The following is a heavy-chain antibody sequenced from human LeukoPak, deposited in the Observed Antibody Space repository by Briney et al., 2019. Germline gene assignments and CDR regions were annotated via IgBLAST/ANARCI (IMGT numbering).Heavy chain of an antibody. V-gene: IGHV4-59*01. CDR1: GGSISSYY. CDR3: ARYSNYGNGFDY. CDR2: IYYSGST. J-gene: IGHJ4*02. D-gene: IGHD4-11*01. Sequence: PSETLSLTCTVSGGSISSYYWSWVRQPPGKGLEWIGYIYYSGSTNYNPSLKSRVTISVDTSKNQFSLKLSSVTAADTAVYCCARYSNYGNGFDYWGQGALVTVSS.